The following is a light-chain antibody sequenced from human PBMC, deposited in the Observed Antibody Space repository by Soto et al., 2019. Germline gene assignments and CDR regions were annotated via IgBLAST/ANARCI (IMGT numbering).Light chain of an antibody. Sequence: DIQMTQSPSSVSASIGDRVTITCRARQDIGSWLAWYQQKPGRAPKLLIYTASTLQIGVPSRFRGSGSGTDFTLTISNLQPDDFATYYCLQTSGFPRTFGQGTRLRMK. J-gene: IGKJ2*01. CDR2: TAS. V-gene: IGKV1-12*01. CDR1: QDIGSW. CDR3: LQTSGFPRT.